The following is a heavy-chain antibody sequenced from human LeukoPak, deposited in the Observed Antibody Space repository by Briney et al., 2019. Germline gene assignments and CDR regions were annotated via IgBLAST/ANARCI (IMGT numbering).Heavy chain of an antibody. CDR2: IIPIFGTA. CDR1: GGTFSSYA. V-gene: IGHV1-69*05. D-gene: IGHD2-8*01. Sequence: ASVKVSCKASGGTFSSYAISWVRQAPGQGLEWMGGIIPIFGTANYAQKFQGRVTMTTDTSTSTAYMELRSLRSDDTAVYYCARENGAFDIWGQGTMVTVSS. CDR3: ARENGAFDI. J-gene: IGHJ3*02.